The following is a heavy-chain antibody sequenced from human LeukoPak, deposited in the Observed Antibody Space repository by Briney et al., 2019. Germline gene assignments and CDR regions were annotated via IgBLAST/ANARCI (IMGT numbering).Heavy chain of an antibody. CDR1: GDFISSHY. CDR2: IRYSGST. J-gene: IGHJ5*02. CDR3: ARSLLNGFDP. V-gene: IGHV4-59*11. Sequence: SETLSLTCTVSGDFISSHYWNWIRQPPGKGLEWIGYIRYSGSTNYSPSLKSRVSISIDTSKNQISLRLTSVTAADTAVYFCARSLLNGFDPWGQGTLVTVSS. D-gene: IGHD2-8*01.